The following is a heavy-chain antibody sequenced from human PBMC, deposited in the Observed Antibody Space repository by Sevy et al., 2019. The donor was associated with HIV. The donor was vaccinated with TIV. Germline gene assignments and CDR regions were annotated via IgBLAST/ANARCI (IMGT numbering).Heavy chain of an antibody. Sequence: SETLSLTCVVYGGSFSSYYWSWIRQAPGKGLEWIGEINQSGSTNYNPSLKSRVTISVDTSKNQFSLKLSSVTAADTAVYYCAREGSDTVGQNAFDIWGQGTMVTVSS. CDR1: GGSFSSYY. CDR2: INQSGST. J-gene: IGHJ3*02. V-gene: IGHV4-34*01. CDR3: AREGSDTVGQNAFDI. D-gene: IGHD2-21*02.